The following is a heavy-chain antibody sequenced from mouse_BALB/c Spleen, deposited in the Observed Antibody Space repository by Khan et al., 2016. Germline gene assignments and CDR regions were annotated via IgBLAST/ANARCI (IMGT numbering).Heavy chain of an antibody. CDR3: AREGLRRTGYAMDY. CDR2: INTYTGEP. CDR1: GYTFTNYG. D-gene: IGHD2-4*01. V-gene: IGHV9-3-1*01. Sequence: QIQLVQSGPELKKPGGTVKISCKASGYTFTNYGMNWVKQAPGKGLKWMGWINTYTGEPTYADDFKGRFAFYLETSASTAYLQINNLKNEDTATYFCAREGLRRTGYAMDYWGQGTSVTVSS. J-gene: IGHJ4*01.